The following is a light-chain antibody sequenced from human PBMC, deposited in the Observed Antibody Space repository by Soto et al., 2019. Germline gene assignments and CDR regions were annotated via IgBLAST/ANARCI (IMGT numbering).Light chain of an antibody. CDR3: SSYTTSNTRQIV. Sequence: QSSLAQPGPVSGSPGQSITISCTRTSSDVGGYNYVSWYQQHPGKAPKFMIYDVSNRPPGVSNRFSGSKSGNTASLTISGLQAEDEDDYYCSSYTTSNTRQIVFGTGTKVTVL. CDR1: SSDVGGYNY. CDR2: DVS. J-gene: IGLJ1*01. V-gene: IGLV2-14*01.